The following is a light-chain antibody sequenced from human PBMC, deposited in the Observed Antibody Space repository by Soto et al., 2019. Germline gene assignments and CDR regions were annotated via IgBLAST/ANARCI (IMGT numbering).Light chain of an antibody. Sequence: QSVLTQPASVSGSPGQSITISCTGTSSDIGSYNLVSWYQQHPGKAPKLMIYEGIKRPSGVSNRFSGSKSGNTASLTISGLQAEDEADYYCCSYVGSTPNWVFGGGTKLTVL. CDR3: CSYVGSTPNWV. CDR1: SSDIGSYNL. J-gene: IGLJ3*02. V-gene: IGLV2-23*01. CDR2: EGI.